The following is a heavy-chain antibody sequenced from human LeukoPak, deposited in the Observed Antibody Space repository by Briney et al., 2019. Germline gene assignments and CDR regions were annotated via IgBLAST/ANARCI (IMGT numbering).Heavy chain of an antibody. CDR3: ATSASQCLDAFDI. CDR2: IRYDGSNK. J-gene: IGHJ3*02. CDR1: GFTFSSYG. Sequence: PGGSLRLSCAASGFTFSSYGMHWVRQAPGKGLEWVAFIRYDGSNKYYADSVKGRFTISRDNSKNTLYMQMTSLRAEDTAVYYCATSASQCLDAFDIWGQGTMVTVSS. D-gene: IGHD2-2*01. V-gene: IGHV3-30*02.